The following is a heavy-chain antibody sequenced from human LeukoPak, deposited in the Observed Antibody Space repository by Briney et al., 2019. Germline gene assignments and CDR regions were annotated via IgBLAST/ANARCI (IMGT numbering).Heavy chain of an antibody. Sequence: AETLSLTCTVSGGSISSYYLIWIRQPPGKGLEWMGFIYYSGSTNYNPSLQSRVTISVAKSKNQSSLQLSSVPAADKAVYYCARPYLDYGGIDAFDFWGQGTLVTVSS. CDR1: GGSISSYY. CDR3: ARPYLDYGGIDAFDF. J-gene: IGHJ3*01. CDR2: IYYSGST. D-gene: IGHD4-23*01. V-gene: IGHV4-59*08.